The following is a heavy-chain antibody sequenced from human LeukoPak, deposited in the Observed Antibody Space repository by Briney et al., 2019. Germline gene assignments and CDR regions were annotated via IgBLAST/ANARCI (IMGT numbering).Heavy chain of an antibody. CDR2: ISSYNGNT. V-gene: IGHV1-18*01. CDR3: ARDHYDSSGYYGYAFNI. J-gene: IGHJ3*02. Sequence: ASVKVSCKASGFTFTSYDINWVRQAPGQGLEWMGWISSYNGNTNYAQKLQGRVTMTTDTSTSTAYMELRSLRSDDTAVYYCARDHYDSSGYYGYAFNIWGQGTMVTVSS. D-gene: IGHD3-22*01. CDR1: GFTFTSYD.